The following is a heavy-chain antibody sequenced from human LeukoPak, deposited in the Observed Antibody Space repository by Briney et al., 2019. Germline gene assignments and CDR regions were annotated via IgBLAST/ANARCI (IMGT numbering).Heavy chain of an antibody. D-gene: IGHD6-19*01. J-gene: IGHJ5*02. Sequence: GGSLRLSCAASGFTFSSYGMHWVRQALGKGLEWVAVISYDGSNKYYADSVKGRFTISRDNSKNTLYLQMNSLRAEDTAVYYCAKDRRSSGWLDWFDPWGQGTLVTVSS. V-gene: IGHV3-30*18. CDR3: AKDRRSSGWLDWFDP. CDR2: ISYDGSNK. CDR1: GFTFSSYG.